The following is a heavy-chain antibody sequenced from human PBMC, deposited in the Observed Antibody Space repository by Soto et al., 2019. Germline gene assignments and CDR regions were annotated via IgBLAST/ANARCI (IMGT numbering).Heavy chain of an antibody. V-gene: IGHV4-34*01. CDR1: GGSFRGSY. CDR3: ARDLINHDYGPGY. D-gene: IGHD4-17*01. CDR2: INHSGST. Sequence: LSLTCSVYGGSFRGSYWSWIPQPPGKGLEWIGEINHSGSTNYNPSLKSRVTISVDTSKNQFSLKLSSVTAADTAVYYCARDLINHDYGPGYWGQGTLVTVSS. J-gene: IGHJ4*02.